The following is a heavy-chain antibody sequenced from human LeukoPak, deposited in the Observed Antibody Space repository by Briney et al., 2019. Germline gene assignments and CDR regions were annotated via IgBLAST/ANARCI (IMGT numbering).Heavy chain of an antibody. CDR2: ISLNSGSI. CDR3: AKDSDSSGYYYSTHNYFDY. D-gene: IGHD3-22*01. CDR1: GFTSDDYA. Sequence: ALRLSCAASGFTSDDYARHWVRQAPGKGLEWVSGISLNSGSIIYADSVKGRFTISRDNAKNSLYLQMNSLRGEDTALYYCAKDSDSSGYYYSTHNYFDYWGQGTLVTVSS. J-gene: IGHJ4*02. V-gene: IGHV3-9*02.